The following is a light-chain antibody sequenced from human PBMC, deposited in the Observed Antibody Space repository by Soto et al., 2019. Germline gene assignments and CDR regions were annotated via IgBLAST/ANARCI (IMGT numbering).Light chain of an antibody. CDR3: QQYGSSGT. Sequence: EFGLTQSPCTLCLSPCERAALSCRAGPSVSSNYLAWYQQKPGQAPRLLIYGASSRATGIPERFSGSGSGTDFTLTISRLEPEDFAVYYCQQYGSSGTVGQGT. V-gene: IGKV3-20*01. CDR2: GAS. J-gene: IGKJ1*01. CDR1: PSVSSNY.